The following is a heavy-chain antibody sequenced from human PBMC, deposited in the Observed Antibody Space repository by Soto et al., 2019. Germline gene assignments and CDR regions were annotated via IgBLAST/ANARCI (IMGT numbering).Heavy chain of an antibody. CDR2: TYYRSKWYN. CDR1: GDSVSSNSAA. Sequence: SQTLSLTCAISGDSVSSNSAAWNWIRQSPSRGLEWLGRTYYRSKWYNDYAVSVKSRITINPDTSKNQFSLQLNSVTPEDTAVYYCARGGVRGVIKGPYYYGMDVWGQGTTVTVSS. D-gene: IGHD3-10*01. J-gene: IGHJ6*02. CDR3: ARGGVRGVIKGPYYYGMDV. V-gene: IGHV6-1*01.